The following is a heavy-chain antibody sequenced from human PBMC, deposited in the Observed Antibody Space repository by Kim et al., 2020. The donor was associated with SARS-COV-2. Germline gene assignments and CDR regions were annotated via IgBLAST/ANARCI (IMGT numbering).Heavy chain of an antibody. CDR1: GFTFSSYG. CDR3: AKEDGYSSGWWAFDY. Sequence: GGSLRLSCAASGFTFSSYGMHWVRQAPGKGLEWVAVISYDGSNKYYADSVKGRFTISRDNSKNTLYLQMNSLRAEDTAVYYCAKEDGYSSGWWAFDYWGQGTLVTVSS. J-gene: IGHJ4*02. V-gene: IGHV3-30*18. CDR2: ISYDGSNK. D-gene: IGHD6-19*01.